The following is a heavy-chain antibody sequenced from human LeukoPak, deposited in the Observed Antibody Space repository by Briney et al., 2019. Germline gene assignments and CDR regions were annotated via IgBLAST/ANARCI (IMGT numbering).Heavy chain of an antibody. CDR2: ISGSGGST. Sequence: GGSLRLSCAASGFTFSSYAMSWVREAPGKGLEWVSAISGSGGSTYYADSVKGLFTISRDNSKNTLYLQMNSLRAEDTAVYYCAKDPQYYDILTGYPAFDYWGQGTLVTVSS. J-gene: IGHJ4*02. CDR1: GFTFSSYA. CDR3: AKDPQYYDILTGYPAFDY. V-gene: IGHV3-23*01. D-gene: IGHD3-9*01.